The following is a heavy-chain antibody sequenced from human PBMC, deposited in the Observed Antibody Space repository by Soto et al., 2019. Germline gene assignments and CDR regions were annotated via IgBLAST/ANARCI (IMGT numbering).Heavy chain of an antibody. V-gene: IGHV3-21*01. Sequence: GESLKISCAASGFTFSSYSMNWVRQAPGKGLEWVSSISSSSSYIYYADAVKGRFTISRDNAKNSLYLQMNSLRAEDTAVYDCARDLYYYDSSGPGGYDYWGQGTLVTVSS. CDR3: ARDLYYYDSSGPGGYDY. D-gene: IGHD3-22*01. J-gene: IGHJ4*02. CDR1: GFTFSSYS. CDR2: ISSSSSYI.